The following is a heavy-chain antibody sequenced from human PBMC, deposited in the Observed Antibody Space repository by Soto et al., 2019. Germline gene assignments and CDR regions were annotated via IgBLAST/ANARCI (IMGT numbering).Heavy chain of an antibody. CDR3: ARTLGNWFDP. Sequence: SETLSLTCTVSGGSISSYYWSWIRQPPGKGLEWIGYIYYTGSTNYNPSLKSRVSVALDTSRNQFSVKLSSVTAADTAVYYCARTLGNWFDPWGQGTLVTVSS. CDR2: IYYTGST. J-gene: IGHJ5*02. V-gene: IGHV4-59*12. CDR1: GGSISSYY. D-gene: IGHD3-16*01.